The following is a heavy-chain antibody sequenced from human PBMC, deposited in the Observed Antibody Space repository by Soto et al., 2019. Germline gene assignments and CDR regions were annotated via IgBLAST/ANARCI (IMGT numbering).Heavy chain of an antibody. J-gene: IGHJ4*02. Sequence: SETLSLTCDVYGGSFSGYIWTWIRQTPGKGLQWNRQINHSGSANSNPSLKSRVNIQVDTSKNQFSLKLSSVTAADTAVYYCARGSYYYDSSGYYHYWGQGILVTVSS. CDR1: GGSFSGYI. CDR3: ARGSYYYDSSGYYHY. V-gene: IGHV4-34*01. D-gene: IGHD3-22*01. CDR2: INHSGSA.